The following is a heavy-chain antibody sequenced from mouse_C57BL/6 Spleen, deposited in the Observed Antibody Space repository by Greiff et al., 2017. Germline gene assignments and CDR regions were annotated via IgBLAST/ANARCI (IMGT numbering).Heavy chain of an antibody. Sequence: EVQLQQSGPELVKPGASVKISCKASGYTFTDYYMNWVKQSHGKSLEWIGDINPNNGGTSYNQKFKGKDTLTVDKSSSTAYMELRSLTSEDSAVYYCARWDYDYDGRGFDYWGQGTTLTVSS. CDR2: INPNNGGT. J-gene: IGHJ2*01. CDR3: ARWDYDYDGRGFDY. V-gene: IGHV1-26*01. CDR1: GYTFTDYY. D-gene: IGHD2-4*01.